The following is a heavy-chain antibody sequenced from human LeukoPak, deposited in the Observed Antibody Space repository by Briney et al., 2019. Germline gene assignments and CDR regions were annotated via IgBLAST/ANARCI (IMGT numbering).Heavy chain of an antibody. D-gene: IGHD2-2*01. V-gene: IGHV1-18*01. Sequence: ASVKVSCKASGYTFTSYGISWVRQAPGQGLEWMGWISAYNGNANYAQKLQGRVTMTTDTSTSTAYMELRSLRSDDTAVYYCARDRQMSGYCSSTSCYGTPYWGQGTLVTVSS. J-gene: IGHJ4*02. CDR1: GYTFTSYG. CDR3: ARDRQMSGYCSSTSCYGTPY. CDR2: ISAYNGNA.